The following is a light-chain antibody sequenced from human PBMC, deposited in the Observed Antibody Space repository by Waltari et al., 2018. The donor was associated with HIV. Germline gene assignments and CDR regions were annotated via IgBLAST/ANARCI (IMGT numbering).Light chain of an antibody. CDR1: NIGSKS. Sequence: SYVVTQAPSVSVAPGQTASISCGGKNIGSKSVHWYQQKPGQAPVVVLYDDRDRPSGIPERFSGSNSGRMATLVISRVEAGDEADYYCQVWDVSSDHVVFGGGTRLTVL. CDR3: QVWDVSSDHVV. CDR2: DDR. V-gene: IGLV3-21*02. J-gene: IGLJ3*02.